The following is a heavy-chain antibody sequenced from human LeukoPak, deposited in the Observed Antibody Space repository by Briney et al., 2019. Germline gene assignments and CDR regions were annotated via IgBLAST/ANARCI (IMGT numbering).Heavy chain of an antibody. Sequence: SETLSLTCAVYGGSFSGYYWSWIRQPLGKGLEWIGEINHSGSTNYNPSLKSRVTISVDTSKNQFSLQLNSVTPEDTAVYYCAREGEWELLVWFDPWGQGTLVTVSS. CDR1: GGSFSGYY. CDR2: INHSGST. CDR3: AREGEWELLVWFDP. V-gene: IGHV4-34*01. J-gene: IGHJ5*02. D-gene: IGHD1-26*01.